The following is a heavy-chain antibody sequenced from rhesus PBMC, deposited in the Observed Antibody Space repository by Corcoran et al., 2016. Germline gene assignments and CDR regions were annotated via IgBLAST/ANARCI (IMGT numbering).Heavy chain of an antibody. CDR1: GGSISSNW. D-gene: IGHD6-31*01. CDR2: ISGSGGST. V-gene: IGHV4-57*02. J-gene: IGHJ5-2*02. CDR3: ARTSSSGWYLNSLDV. Sequence: QLQLQESGPGLVKPSETLSPTCAVSGGSISSNWWRWIRQPPGKGLEWIGRISGSGGSTSDNPSLKSRVTISTDTSKNQFSLKLSSVTAADTAVYYCARTSSSGWYLNSLDVWGRGVLVTVSS.